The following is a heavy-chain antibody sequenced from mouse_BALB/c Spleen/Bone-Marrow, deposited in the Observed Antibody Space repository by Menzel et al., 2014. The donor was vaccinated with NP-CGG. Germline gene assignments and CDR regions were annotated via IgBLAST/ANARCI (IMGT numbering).Heavy chain of an antibody. V-gene: IGHV1-7*01. CDR2: ISPSTGYS. Sequence: VKLQESGAELAKPGASVKMSCKASGYSFTNYWMHWVKQRPGQGLEWIGYISPSTGYSEYNQKFKDKATLTADKSSNIAYMQLSSLTSEDSAVYYCARYGNYPLFAYRGQGTLVTVSA. D-gene: IGHD2-1*01. CDR1: GYSFTNYW. CDR3: ARYGNYPLFAY. J-gene: IGHJ3*01.